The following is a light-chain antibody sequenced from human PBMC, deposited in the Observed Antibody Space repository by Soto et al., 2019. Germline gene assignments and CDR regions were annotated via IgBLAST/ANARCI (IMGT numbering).Light chain of an antibody. Sequence: EIALTQSACTLSLSPGEGATLSWGASQSVTTRLAWYQHKPGQAPTLLMSGASNRASGVPVRFSGSGSGTDFTPTITRLEPEDFALYYCQQYGGSPITFGLGTRLEIK. CDR1: QSVTTR. CDR2: GAS. CDR3: QQYGGSPIT. V-gene: IGKV3-20*01. J-gene: IGKJ5*01.